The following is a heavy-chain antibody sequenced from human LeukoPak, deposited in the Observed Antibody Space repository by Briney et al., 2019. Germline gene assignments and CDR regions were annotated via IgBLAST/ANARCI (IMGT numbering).Heavy chain of an antibody. J-gene: IGHJ5*02. Sequence: SETLSLTCTVSGYSISSGYYWGWIRQPPGKGLEWIGSIYHSGSTYYNPSLKSRVTISVDTSKNQFSLKLSSVTAADTAVYYCARRGGDWSWTKIRFDPWGQGTLVTVSS. CDR2: IYHSGST. D-gene: IGHD2-21*02. CDR3: ARRGGDWSWTKIRFDP. V-gene: IGHV4-38-2*02. CDR1: GYSISSGYY.